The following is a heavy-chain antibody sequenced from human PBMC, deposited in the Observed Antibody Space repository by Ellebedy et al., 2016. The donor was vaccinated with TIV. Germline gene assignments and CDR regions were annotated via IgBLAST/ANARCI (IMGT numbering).Heavy chain of an antibody. CDR1: GGTFSSYA. V-gene: IGHV1-69*13. CDR3: ARGHDYGDYTDYYYGMDV. D-gene: IGHD4-17*01. CDR2: IIPIFGTA. Sequence: SVKVSXXASGGTFSSYAISWVRQAPGQGLEWMGGIIPIFGTANYAQKFQGRVTITADESTSTAYMELSSLRSEDTAVYYCARGHDYGDYTDYYYGMDVWGQGTTVTVSS. J-gene: IGHJ6*02.